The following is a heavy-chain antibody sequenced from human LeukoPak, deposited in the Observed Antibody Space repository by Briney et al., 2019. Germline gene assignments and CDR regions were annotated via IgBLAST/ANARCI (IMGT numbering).Heavy chain of an antibody. V-gene: IGHV3-23*01. CDR1: GFTFSSYA. D-gene: IGHD4-23*01. CDR2: ISGSGGST. CDR3: AKASLRWMEGGGYFDY. J-gene: IGHJ4*02. Sequence: GGSLRLSCAASGFTFSSYAMSWVRQAPGKGLQWVSAISGSGGSTYYADSVKGRFTISRDNSKNTLYLQMNSLRAEDTAVYYCAKASLRWMEGGGYFDYWGQGTLVTVSS.